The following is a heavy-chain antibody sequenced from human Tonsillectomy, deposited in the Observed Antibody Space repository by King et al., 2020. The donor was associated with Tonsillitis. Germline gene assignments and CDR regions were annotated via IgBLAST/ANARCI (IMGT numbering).Heavy chain of an antibody. V-gene: IGHV1-69*01. CDR3: ARVGEGGPSSYYGMDV. Sequence: VQLVQSGAEVKKPGSSVKVSCKASGDTFSNYAISWVRQAPGQGLEWMGVIIPMFDTTNYAQKLQGRVTITADESRRTAYLELGGLRSEDTGVYYCARVGEGGPSSYYGMDVWGQGTTVTVS. CDR1: GDTFSNYA. J-gene: IGHJ6*02. D-gene: IGHD3-16*01. CDR2: IIPMFDTT.